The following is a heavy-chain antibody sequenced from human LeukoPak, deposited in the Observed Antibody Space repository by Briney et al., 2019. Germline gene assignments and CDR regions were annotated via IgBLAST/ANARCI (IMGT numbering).Heavy chain of an antibody. CDR2: IIPIFGTA. J-gene: IGHJ4*02. CDR1: GGTFSSYA. Sequence: PQASVNVSCTASGGTFSSYAISWVRQAPGQGLEWMGGIIPIFGTANYAQKSQGRVTITADESTSTAYMELSILRSEDTAVYYCWGGGWKKPFDYWGQGTLVTVSS. D-gene: IGHD2-21*01. CDR3: WGGGWKKPFDY. V-gene: IGHV1-69*01.